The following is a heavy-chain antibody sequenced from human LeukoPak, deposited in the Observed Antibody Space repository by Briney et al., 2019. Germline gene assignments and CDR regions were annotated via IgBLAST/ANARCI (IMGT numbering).Heavy chain of an antibody. CDR3: ARDLYRIVVVPHYFDY. CDR2: ISSSGSTI. V-gene: IGHV3-11*04. J-gene: IGHJ4*02. CDR1: GFTFSDYY. Sequence: GGSLRLSCAASGFTFSDYYMSWIRQAPGKGLEWVSYISSSGSTIYYADSVKGRFTISRDNAKNSLYLQMNSLRADDTAVYYCARDLYRIVVVPHYFDYWGQGTLVTVSS. D-gene: IGHD3-22*01.